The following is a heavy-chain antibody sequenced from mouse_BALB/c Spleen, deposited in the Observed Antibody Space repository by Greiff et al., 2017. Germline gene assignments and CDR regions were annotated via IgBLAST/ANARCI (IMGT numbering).Heavy chain of an antibody. J-gene: IGHJ4*01. CDR2: IDPYNGGT. V-gene: IGHV1S135*01. Sequence: VQLKESGPELVKPGASVKVSCKASGYSFTDYNMYWVKQSHGKSLEWIGYIDPYNGGTSYNQKFKGKATLTVDKSSSTAFMHLNSLTSEDSAVYYCARELEVRREGYYYAMDYWGQGTSVTVSS. CDR3: ARELEVRREGYYYAMDY. D-gene: IGHD2-14*01. CDR1: GYSFTDYN.